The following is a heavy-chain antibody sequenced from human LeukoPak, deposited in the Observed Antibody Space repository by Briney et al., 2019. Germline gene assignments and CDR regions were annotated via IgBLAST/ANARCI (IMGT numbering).Heavy chain of an antibody. J-gene: IGHJ4*02. Sequence: PSETLSLTCAVYGGSFSGYYWSWIRQPPGKGLEWIGEINHSGSTNYNPSLKGRVTISVDTSKNQFSLKLSSVTAADTAVYYCAGSIAAAGKIDYWGQGTLVTVSS. V-gene: IGHV4-34*01. CDR1: GGSFSGYY. CDR3: AGSIAAAGKIDY. CDR2: INHSGST. D-gene: IGHD6-13*01.